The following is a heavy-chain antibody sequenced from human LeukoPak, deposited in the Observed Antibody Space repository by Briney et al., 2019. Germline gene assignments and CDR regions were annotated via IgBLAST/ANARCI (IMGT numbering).Heavy chain of an antibody. J-gene: IGHJ4*02. CDR3: AREGIAAAGTFDY. CDR2: IYYSGST. Sequence: SETLSLTCTVSGGSISSGGYYWSWIRQHPGKGLEWIGYIYYSGSTYYNPSLKSRVTISVDTSKNQFSLKLSSVTAPDTAVYYCAREGIAAAGTFDYWGQGTLVTVSS. D-gene: IGHD6-13*01. CDR1: GGSISSGGYY. V-gene: IGHV4-31*03.